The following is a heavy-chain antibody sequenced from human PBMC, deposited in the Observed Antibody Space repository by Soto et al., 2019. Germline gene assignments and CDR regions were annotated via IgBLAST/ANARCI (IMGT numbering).Heavy chain of an antibody. CDR3: AKDRELLWVGEPPGYFDY. D-gene: IGHD3-10*01. CDR1: GFTFSSYA. Sequence: EVQLLESGGGLVQPGGSLRLSCAASGFTFSSYAMSWVRQAPGKGLEWVSAISGSGGSTYYADSVKGRFTISRDNSKNTLYLQMNSLRAEDTAVYYCAKDRELLWVGEPPGYFDYWGQGTLVTVSS. CDR2: ISGSGGST. J-gene: IGHJ4*02. V-gene: IGHV3-23*01.